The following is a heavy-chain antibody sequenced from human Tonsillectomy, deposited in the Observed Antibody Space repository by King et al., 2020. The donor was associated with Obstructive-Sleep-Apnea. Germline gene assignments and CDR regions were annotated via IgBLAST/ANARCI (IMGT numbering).Heavy chain of an antibody. CDR2: INTDGSST. CDR1: GFTFSSYW. D-gene: IGHD3-22*01. V-gene: IGHV3-74*01. CDR3: ARGLYYYDSSIYYYGPPFDS. J-gene: IGHJ4*02. Sequence: VQLVESGGGLVQPGGSLRLSCAASGFTFSSYWMHWVRQAPGKGLVWVSRINTDGSSTSYADSVKGRFTISRDNAKNTLYLQMSSLRAEDTAGYYCARGLYYYDSSIYYYGPPFDSWGQGTLVTVSS.